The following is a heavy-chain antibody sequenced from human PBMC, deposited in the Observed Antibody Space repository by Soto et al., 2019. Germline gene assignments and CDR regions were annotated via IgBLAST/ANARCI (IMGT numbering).Heavy chain of an antibody. CDR3: AREQQRVEVSYCDY. Sequence: QVHLVQSGAEVKKPGASVRVSCKASGYTFIDYAIHWVRQAPGQRFEWMGWINAGNGDAQYSQKFRDRVTISRDTSASKAYMELNSLRSEDTAIYYCAREQQRVEVSYCDYWGQGTLVTVSS. CDR2: INAGNGDA. D-gene: IGHD6-13*01. V-gene: IGHV1-3*01. J-gene: IGHJ4*02. CDR1: GYTFIDYA.